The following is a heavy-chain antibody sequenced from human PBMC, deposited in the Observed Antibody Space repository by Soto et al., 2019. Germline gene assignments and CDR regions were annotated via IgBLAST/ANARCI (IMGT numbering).Heavy chain of an antibody. CDR2: INHSGNT. V-gene: IGHV4-34*01. CDR3: ATVAKMMYARSLFSRRSSNWFDP. Sequence: QVQLQQWGAGLLKPSETLSLTCAVYGGSFSGSFWSWIRQPPGKGLELIGEINHSGNTNYNQCLKAPVTISVDISKSPFSLKLTSVTAAHTAVYYCATVAKMMYARSLFSRRSSNWFDPRGQGTLVTVSS. CDR1: GGSFSGSF. D-gene: IGHD2-8*01. J-gene: IGHJ5*02.